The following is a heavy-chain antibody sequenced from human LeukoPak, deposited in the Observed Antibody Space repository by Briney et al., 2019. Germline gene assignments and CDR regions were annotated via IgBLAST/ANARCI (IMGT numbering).Heavy chain of an antibody. Sequence: QAGGSLRLSCAASGITFSNYDMHWVRQAAGKGLEWVSVINFGGETSYSGSVKGRFTISRDNAKTSVYLQMNSLRVEDTAVYYCAREIRGKGFDYWGQGTPVTVSS. CDR1: GITFSNYD. J-gene: IGHJ4*02. D-gene: IGHD3-16*01. CDR3: AREIRGKGFDY. CDR2: INFGGET. V-gene: IGHV3-13*01.